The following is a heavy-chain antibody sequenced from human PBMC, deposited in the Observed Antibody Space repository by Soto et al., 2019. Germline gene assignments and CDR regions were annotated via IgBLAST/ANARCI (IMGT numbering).Heavy chain of an antibody. CDR3: ALRSMAVVPEY. J-gene: IGHJ4*02. D-gene: IGHD3-22*01. Sequence: QVQLQESGPGLVKPSETLSLTCAVSGDSISSYYCMWIRQPPGKGLESIGYLYYGRSANYKPSLKSRVTLSVYTSTNQCSLTLSSMTAADTAVYYCALRSMAVVPEYWFQGTLVTVSS. CDR2: LYYGRSA. V-gene: IGHV4-59*01. CDR1: GDSISSYY.